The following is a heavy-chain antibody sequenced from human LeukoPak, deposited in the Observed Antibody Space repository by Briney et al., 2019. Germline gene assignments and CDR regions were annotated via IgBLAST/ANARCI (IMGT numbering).Heavy chain of an antibody. V-gene: IGHV3-30*02. CDR1: GFTFSSYG. D-gene: IGHD3-9*01. Sequence: GGSLRLSCAASGFTFSSYGMHWVRQAPGKGLEWVAFIRYDGSNKYYADSVKGRFTVSRDNSKNTLYLQMNSLRAEDTAVYYCARADWDYFYYYMDVWGKGTTVTVSS. CDR2: IRYDGSNK. CDR3: ARADWDYFYYYMDV. J-gene: IGHJ6*03.